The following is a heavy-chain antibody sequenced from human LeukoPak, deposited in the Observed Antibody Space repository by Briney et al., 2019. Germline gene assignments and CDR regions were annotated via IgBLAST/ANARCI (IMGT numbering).Heavy chain of an antibody. D-gene: IGHD5-18*01. J-gene: IGHJ4*02. CDR2: IIPIFGTA. CDR3: ARELAAMVSGIYYFDY. V-gene: IGHV1-69*13. CDR1: GGTFSSYA. Sequence: SVKVSCKASGGTFSSYAISWVRQAPGQGLEWMGGIIPIFGTANYAQKFQGRVTIPADESTSTAYMELSSLRSEDTAVYYCARELAAMVSGIYYFDYWGQGTLVTVSS.